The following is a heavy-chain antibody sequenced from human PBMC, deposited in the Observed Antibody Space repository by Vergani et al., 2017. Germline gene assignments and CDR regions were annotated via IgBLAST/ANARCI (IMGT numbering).Heavy chain of an antibody. CDR1: GYSFTSYW. Sequence: EVQLVQSGAEVKKPGASLKISCKGSGYSFTSYWIGWVRQMPGKGLEWMGIIYPGDSDTRYSPSFQGQVTISADKSISTAYLQWSSLKASDTAMYYCARLTPNYYGSSGYEDYWGQGTLVTVSS. CDR2: IYPGDSDT. J-gene: IGHJ4*02. D-gene: IGHD3-22*01. V-gene: IGHV5-51*03. CDR3: ARLTPNYYGSSGYEDY.